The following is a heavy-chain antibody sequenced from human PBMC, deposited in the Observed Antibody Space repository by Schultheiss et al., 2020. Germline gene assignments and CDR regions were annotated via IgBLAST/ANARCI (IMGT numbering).Heavy chain of an antibody. Sequence: SLRLSCAASGFTFSSYGMHWVRQAPGKGLEWVAVISYDGSNKYYADSVKGRFTISRDNSKNTLYLQMNSLRAEDTAVYYCAKETYDSSGVFPDYWGQGTMVTVSS. D-gene: IGHD3-22*01. CDR1: GFTFSSYG. CDR3: AKETYDSSGVFPDY. V-gene: IGHV3-30*18. CDR2: ISYDGSNK. J-gene: IGHJ4*02.